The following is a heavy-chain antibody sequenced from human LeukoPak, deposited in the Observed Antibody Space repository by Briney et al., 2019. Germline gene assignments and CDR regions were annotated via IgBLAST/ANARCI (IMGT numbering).Heavy chain of an antibody. V-gene: IGHV3-64*04. CDR3: AKAQYSSGWYYFDY. J-gene: IGHJ4*02. CDR2: ISSNGATT. CDR1: GFTFNRFY. D-gene: IGHD6-19*01. Sequence: GGSLRLSCSASGFTFNRFYLHWVRQAPGKGLEFVSHISSNGATTYYADSVKGRFTISRDNSKNTLYLQMNSLRAEDTAVYYCAKAQYSSGWYYFDYWGQGTLVTVSS.